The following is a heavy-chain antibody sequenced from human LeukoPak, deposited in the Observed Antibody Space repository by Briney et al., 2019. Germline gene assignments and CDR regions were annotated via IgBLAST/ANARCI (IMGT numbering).Heavy chain of an antibody. CDR3: VRDSPPSGYYYYGLDV. Sequence: PGRSLRLSCAASGFTFSSYAMHWVRQAPGKGLEWVGRSRNKANSYTTEHAASVKGRFTVSRDDSKNFLYLQMNSLKIEDTAVYYCVRDSPPSGYYYYGLDVWGQGTTVTVSS. V-gene: IGHV3-72*01. CDR1: GFTFSSYA. CDR2: SRNKANSYTT. J-gene: IGHJ6*02.